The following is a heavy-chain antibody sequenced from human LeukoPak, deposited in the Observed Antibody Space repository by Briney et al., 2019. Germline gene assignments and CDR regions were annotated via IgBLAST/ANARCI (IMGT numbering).Heavy chain of an antibody. V-gene: IGHV1-24*01. CDR3: STLPRGQRFYS. CDR1: GDTLTELS. J-gene: IGHJ4*02. CDR2: FVPEDGET. D-gene: IGHD3-3*01. Sequence: ASVKVSCKLSGDTLTELSMHWVRQSPGKGLAWMGGFVPEDGETNYAQKFQGRVTMTKDTSTDTAYMESSRLRPRNPAGEFLSTLPRGQRFYSWGQGTLVTVSS.